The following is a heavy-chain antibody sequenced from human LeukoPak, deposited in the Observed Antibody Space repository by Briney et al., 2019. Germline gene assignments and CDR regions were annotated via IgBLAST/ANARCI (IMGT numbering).Heavy chain of an antibody. V-gene: IGHV1-3*01. CDR2: INAGNGNT. J-gene: IGHJ4*02. Sequence: ASVKVSCKASGYTFTGYYMHWVRQAPGQRLEWMGWINAGNGNTKYSQKFQGRVTITRDTSASTAYMELSSLRSEDTAVYYCARASSGWYRDYFDYWGQGTLVTVSS. CDR3: ARASSGWYRDYFDY. CDR1: GYTFTGYY. D-gene: IGHD6-19*01.